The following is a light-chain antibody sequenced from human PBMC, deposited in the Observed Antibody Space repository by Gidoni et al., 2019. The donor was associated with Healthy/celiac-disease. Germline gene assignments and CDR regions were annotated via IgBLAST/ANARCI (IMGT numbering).Light chain of an antibody. V-gene: IGLV2-23*02. Sequence: QPALTQPASVSGSPGQSITIPCTGTSSDVGSYNLVSWYQQHPGKAPKLMIYEVSKRPSGVSNRFSGLQAEDEADYYCCSYAGSSTYVFGTGTKVTVL. CDR1: SSDVGSYNL. CDR3: CSYAGSSTYV. CDR2: EVS. J-gene: IGLJ1*01.